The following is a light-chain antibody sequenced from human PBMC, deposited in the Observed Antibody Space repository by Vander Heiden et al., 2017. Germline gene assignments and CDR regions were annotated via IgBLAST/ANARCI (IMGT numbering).Light chain of an antibody. CDR2: DAT. Sequence: QMTQSPSSLSASVGERVTITCRASLDIRSDSGWYQQRPGKAPKLLIYDATRLQSGVPSRFSGRGSGTDFTLTISSLHSEDFATYYCLQDYNYPFTFGPGTKVEIK. V-gene: IGKV1-6*02. J-gene: IGKJ3*01. CDR3: LQDYNYPFT. CDR1: LDIRSD.